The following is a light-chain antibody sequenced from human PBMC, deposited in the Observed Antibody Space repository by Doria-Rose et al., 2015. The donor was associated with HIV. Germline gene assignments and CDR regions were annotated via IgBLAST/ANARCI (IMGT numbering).Light chain of an antibody. J-gene: IGKJ3*01. CDR2: DAS. Sequence: LTQSPATLSLSPGERATLSCRASQSVSSNLAWYQQKPGQAPRLLIYDASNRATGIPARFSGSGSGTDFTLTISSLEPEDFAVYFCQPRSNWPPIFTFGPGTKVDI. V-gene: IGKV3-11*01. CDR3: QPRSNWPPIFT. CDR1: QSVSSN.